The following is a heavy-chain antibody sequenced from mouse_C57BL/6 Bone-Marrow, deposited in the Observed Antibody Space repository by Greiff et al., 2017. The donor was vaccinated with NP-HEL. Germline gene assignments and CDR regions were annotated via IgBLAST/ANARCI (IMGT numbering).Heavy chain of an antibody. CDR2: IYPGDGDT. Sequence: QVHVKQSGAELVQPGASVKISCKASGYAFSSYWINWVKQRPGKGLVWIGQIYPGDGDTNYNGKSKGKASLTADKSSSTAYMQLSSLTSEDSAVYFCARGDYGSSRFGYAMDYWGQGTSVTVSS. CDR3: ARGDYGSSRFGYAMDY. CDR1: GYAFSSYW. D-gene: IGHD1-1*01. J-gene: IGHJ4*01. V-gene: IGHV1-80*01.